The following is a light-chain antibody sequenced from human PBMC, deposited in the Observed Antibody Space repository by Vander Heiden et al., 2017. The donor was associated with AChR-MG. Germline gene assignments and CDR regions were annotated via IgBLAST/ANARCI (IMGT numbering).Light chain of an antibody. CDR3: QSYDSSLSGWV. CDR2: GNS. V-gene: IGLV1-40*01. J-gene: IGLJ2*01. Sequence: QSVLTQPPSVSGAPGQRVTISRTGSSANIGAGYDVHWYQQLPGTAPKLLICGNSNRPSGVPDRFSGSKSGTSASLAITGLQAEDEADYYCQSYDSSLSGWVFGGGTKLTVL. CDR1: SANIGAGYD.